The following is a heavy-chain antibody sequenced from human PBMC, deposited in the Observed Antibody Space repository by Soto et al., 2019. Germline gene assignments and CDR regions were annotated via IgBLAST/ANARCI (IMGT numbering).Heavy chain of an antibody. CDR2: INAGNGNT. J-gene: IGHJ4*02. V-gene: IGHV1-3*01. CDR3: ARDKPAAYSRSWELDY. D-gene: IGHD6-13*01. Sequence: QVQLVQSGAEVKKPGASVKVSCKASGYTFTSYAMHWVRQAPGQRLEWMGWINAGNGNTKYSQKFQGRVTITRDTSATTAYMELRSLRSDDTAVYYCARDKPAAYSRSWELDYWGQGTLVTVSS. CDR1: GYTFTSYA.